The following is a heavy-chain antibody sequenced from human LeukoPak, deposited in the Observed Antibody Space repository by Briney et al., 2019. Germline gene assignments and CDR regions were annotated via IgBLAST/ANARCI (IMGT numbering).Heavy chain of an antibody. CDR2: IYSSGST. V-gene: IGHV4-61*02. CDR3: AKALGTAMVRGVIDY. J-gene: IGHJ4*02. CDR1: GGSISSGSYY. D-gene: IGHD3-10*01. Sequence: SETLSLTCTVSGGSISSGSYYWNWIRQPAGKGLEWIGRIYSSGSTNYNPSLKSRVTISVDTSKNQFSLKLSSVTAADTAVYYCAKALGTAMVRGVIDYWGQGTPVTVSS.